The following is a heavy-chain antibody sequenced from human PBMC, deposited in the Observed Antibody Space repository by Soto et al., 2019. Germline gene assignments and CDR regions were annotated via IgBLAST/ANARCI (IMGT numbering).Heavy chain of an antibody. V-gene: IGHV4-34*01. J-gene: IGHJ6*02. CDR3: AGTWLLGGMDV. D-gene: IGHD6-13*01. Sequence: SETLSLTCAVYGGAFSGYYWSWIRQPPGKGLEWIGEINHSGSTNYNPSLKSRVTISVDTSKNQFSLKLSSVTAADTAVYYCAGTWLLGGMDVWGQGTTVTVSS. CDR1: GGAFSGYY. CDR2: INHSGST.